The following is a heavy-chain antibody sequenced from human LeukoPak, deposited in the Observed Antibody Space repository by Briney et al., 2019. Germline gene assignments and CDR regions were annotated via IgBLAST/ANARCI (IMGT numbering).Heavy chain of an antibody. Sequence: ASVKVSCKASGYTFTGYYMHWVRQAPGQGLEWMGWINPNSGGTNYAQKFQGRVTMTRDTSISTAYMELSRLRSDDTAVYYCARDAVWFGGYNWFDPWGQGTLVTVSS. J-gene: IGHJ5*02. D-gene: IGHD3-10*01. CDR2: INPNSGGT. V-gene: IGHV1-2*02. CDR1: GYTFTGYY. CDR3: ARDAVWFGGYNWFDP.